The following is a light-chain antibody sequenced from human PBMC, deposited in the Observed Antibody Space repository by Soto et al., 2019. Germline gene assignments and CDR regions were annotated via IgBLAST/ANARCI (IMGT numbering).Light chain of an antibody. J-gene: IGKJ5*01. V-gene: IGKV4-1*01. CDR1: QSVLYSSNNKNY. Sequence: DIVMTQSPESLAVSLGERATINCKSSQSVLYSSNNKNYLNWYQQKPGQPPKLLIYWASIRESGVPDRFSDSGSGTDFTLTISSVQAEDVAIYYCQQYYDSPLTFGQGTRLEIK. CDR2: WAS. CDR3: QQYYDSPLT.